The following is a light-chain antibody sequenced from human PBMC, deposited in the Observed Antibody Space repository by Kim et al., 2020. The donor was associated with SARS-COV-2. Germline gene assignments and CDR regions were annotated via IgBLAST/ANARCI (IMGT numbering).Light chain of an antibody. Sequence: PGQSATISCTGTSSAVGGYNYVSWYQQHPGKAPKLMIYEVSKRPSGVPDRFSGSKSGNTASLTVSGLQAEDEADYYCSSYAGSNKVFGGGTQLTVL. J-gene: IGLJ2*01. CDR3: SSYAGSNKV. V-gene: IGLV2-8*01. CDR1: SSAVGGYNY. CDR2: EVS.